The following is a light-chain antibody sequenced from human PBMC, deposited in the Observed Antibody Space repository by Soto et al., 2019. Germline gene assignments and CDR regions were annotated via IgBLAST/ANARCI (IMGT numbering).Light chain of an antibody. J-gene: IGLJ1*01. CDR2: DVS. CDR1: SSDAGGYNY. Sequence: QSALTQPASVSGSPGQSMTISCTGTSSDAGGYNYVSWYQHHPGKAPKLMIYDVSNRPSGVSNRFSGSKSGNTASLTISGLQPEDEADYYCSSYTTSNTRQIVFGTGTQLTVL. CDR3: SSYTTSNTRQIV. V-gene: IGLV2-14*03.